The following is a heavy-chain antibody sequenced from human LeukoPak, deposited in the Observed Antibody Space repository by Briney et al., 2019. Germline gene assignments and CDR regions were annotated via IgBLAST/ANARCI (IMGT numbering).Heavy chain of an antibody. CDR2: ISYDGSSK. CDR3: AREYYDTSGSQGDYFDY. J-gene: IGHJ4*02. D-gene: IGHD3-22*01. CDR1: GFTFSIYD. Sequence: GGSLRLSCAASGFTFSIYDMYWVRQAPGKGLDWVAFISYDGSSKYYADSVKGRFTISRDNSKNTLYLQMNSLRAEHTAVFCCAREYYDTSGSQGDYFDYWGQGTLVTVSS. V-gene: IGHV3-30-3*01.